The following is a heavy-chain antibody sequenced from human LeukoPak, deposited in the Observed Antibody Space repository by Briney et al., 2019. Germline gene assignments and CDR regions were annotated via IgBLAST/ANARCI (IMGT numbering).Heavy chain of an antibody. V-gene: IGHV1-46*01. J-gene: IGHJ4*02. D-gene: IGHD4-17*01. CDR3: ARVSLDYEAFDY. CDR2: INPSGGST. CDR1: GYTFTSYY. Sequence: ASVKVSCKASGYTFTSYYMHWVRQAPGQGLEWMGIINPSGGSTSYAQKFQGRVTMTRDTSASTVYMELSSLRSEDTAVYYCARVSLDYEAFDYWGQGTLVTVSS.